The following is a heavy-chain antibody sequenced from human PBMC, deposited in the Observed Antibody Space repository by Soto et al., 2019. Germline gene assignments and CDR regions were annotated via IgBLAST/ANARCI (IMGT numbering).Heavy chain of an antibody. Sequence: GGSLRLSCAASGFTFSVHWISWVRQAPGKGLEWVANIKNEDGSEKYYVDSVKGRFTISRDNAKNSVFLQMNSLRVEDTAVYYCARDPLGRGLYSGYDYWDQHYGMDVWGQGTTVTVSS. CDR3: ARDPLGRGLYSGYDYWDQHYGMDV. V-gene: IGHV3-7*03. CDR2: IKNEDGSEK. CDR1: GFTFSVHW. D-gene: IGHD5-12*01. J-gene: IGHJ6*02.